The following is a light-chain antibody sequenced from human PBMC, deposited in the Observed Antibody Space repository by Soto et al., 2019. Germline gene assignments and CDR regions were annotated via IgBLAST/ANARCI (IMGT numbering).Light chain of an antibody. Sequence: DIQMTQSPSSLSSSVLDTITITCRASLTINTYLNWFQQKPGEPPRLLIYGASTLHDGVPSRFSGSGSGADFTLTISGLQTEDFASYHCQQTYSDISFGGGTKVDIK. J-gene: IGKJ4*01. CDR2: GAS. V-gene: IGKV1-39*01. CDR3: QQTYSDIS. CDR1: LTINTY.